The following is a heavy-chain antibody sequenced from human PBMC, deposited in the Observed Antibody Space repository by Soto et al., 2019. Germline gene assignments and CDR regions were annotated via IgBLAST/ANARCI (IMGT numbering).Heavy chain of an antibody. V-gene: IGHV5-51*01. J-gene: IGHJ4*02. CDR3: ARTGDSGSYSLGFDY. CDR2: IYPGDSDT. Sequence: GESLNSSCKGSGYSFTSYWIGWVRQMPGKGLEWMGIIYPGDSDTRYSPSFQGQVTISADKSISTAYLQWRSLKASDTAMYYCARTGDSGSYSLGFDYWGQGTLVTVSS. D-gene: IGHD3-10*01. CDR1: GYSFTSYW.